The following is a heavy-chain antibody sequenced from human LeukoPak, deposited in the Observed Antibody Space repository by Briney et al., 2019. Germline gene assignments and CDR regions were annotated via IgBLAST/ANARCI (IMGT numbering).Heavy chain of an antibody. J-gene: IGHJ5*02. CDR1: GFTFSSYR. CDR3: ARDASTLQYCAGASCYVAVGFDP. D-gene: IGHD2-2*01. Sequence: GGSLRLSCVASGFTFSSYRMSWVRQAPGKGLEWVANIKQDGSEKYYVDSVKGRFTISRDNARNSLYLQMNSLRAEDTAVYYCARDASTLQYCAGASCYVAVGFDPWGQGTLVTVSS. CDR2: IKQDGSEK. V-gene: IGHV3-7*04.